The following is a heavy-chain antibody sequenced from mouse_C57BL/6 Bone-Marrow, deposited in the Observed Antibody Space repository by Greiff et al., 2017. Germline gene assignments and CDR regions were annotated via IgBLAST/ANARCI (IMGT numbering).Heavy chain of an antibody. V-gene: IGHV14-4*01. Sequence: EVQVVESGAELVRPGASVKLSCTASGFNIKDDYMHWVKQRPEQGLAWIGWIDPENGDTEYASKFQGKATITADTSSNTAYLQLSSLTSEDTAVSYCTNYGSSYDYWGQGTTLTVSS. D-gene: IGHD1-1*01. CDR3: TNYGSSYDY. CDR1: GFNIKDDY. CDR2: IDPENGDT. J-gene: IGHJ2*01.